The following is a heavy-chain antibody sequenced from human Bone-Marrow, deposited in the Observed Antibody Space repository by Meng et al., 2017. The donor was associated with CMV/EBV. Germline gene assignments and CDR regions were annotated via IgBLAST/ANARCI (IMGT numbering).Heavy chain of an antibody. Sequence: CAVAGDSGDSDSCAWIRQSQSRGCELLGRTYYRYKWMTCDAESVRRRISITPDTATNQLPLQLTSVTPEDAATYVCVRRVNHNSYFDHWSQGILVTVSS. CDR2: TYYRYKWMT. D-gene: IGHD3-10*01. J-gene: IGHJ4*02. CDR3: VRRVNHNSYFDH. V-gene: IGHV6-1*01. CDR1: GDSGDSDSCA.